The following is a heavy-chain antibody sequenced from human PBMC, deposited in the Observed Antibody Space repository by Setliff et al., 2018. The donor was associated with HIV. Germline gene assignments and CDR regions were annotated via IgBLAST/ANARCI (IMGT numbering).Heavy chain of an antibody. Sequence: GESLKISCKASGYNFTTNWVGWVRQMPGKGLEWMGIIRPADSDTRVSPSFQGHVTISADKSISSTYLQWSSLKASDTAMYYCTRRRRAPGTGDLEAYWGQGTLVTVSS. V-gene: IGHV5-51*01. CDR3: TRRRRAPGTGDLEAY. D-gene: IGHD3-9*01. J-gene: IGHJ4*02. CDR2: IRPADSDT. CDR1: GYNFTTNW.